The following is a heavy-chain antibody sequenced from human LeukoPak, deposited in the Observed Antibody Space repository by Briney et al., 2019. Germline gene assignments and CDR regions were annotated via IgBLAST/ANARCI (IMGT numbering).Heavy chain of an antibody. Sequence: ASVKVSCKASGYTFTGYYMHWVRQAPGQGLEWMGWINPNSGGTNYAQKFQGRVTMTRDTSISTAYRELSRLRSDDTAVYYCARATVGATTMDFDYWGQGTLVNVSS. D-gene: IGHD1-26*01. V-gene: IGHV1-2*02. J-gene: IGHJ4*02. CDR3: ARATVGATTMDFDY. CDR1: GYTFTGYY. CDR2: INPNSGGT.